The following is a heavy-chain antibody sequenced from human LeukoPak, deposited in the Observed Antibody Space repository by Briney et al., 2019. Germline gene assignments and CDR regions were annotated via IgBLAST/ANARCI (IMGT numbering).Heavy chain of an antibody. V-gene: IGHV4-4*02. CDR2: IYFSGSA. J-gene: IGHJ2*01. Sequence: PAETLSLTCAVSGGSISSSNWWSLVRPPPGKGLGVIGEIYFSGSAKYKPSLKSRVPISVDKSKNPFFLNLSSVTAADTAVYYCARVYYSNSYGYWYFDLWGRGTLVTVSS. D-gene: IGHD6-13*01. CDR1: GGSISSSNW. CDR3: ARVYYSNSYGYWYFDL.